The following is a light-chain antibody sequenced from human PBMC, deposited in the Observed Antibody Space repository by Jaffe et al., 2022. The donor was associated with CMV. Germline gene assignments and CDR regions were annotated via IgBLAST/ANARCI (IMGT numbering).Light chain of an antibody. Sequence: EIVLTQSPATLSLSPGERATLSCRASQSVSSYLAWYQQKPGQAPRLLIYDASNRATGIPARFSGSGSGTDFTLTISNLEPEDFAVYYCQQRSNWPPAPTFGGGTKVEI. CDR3: QQRSNWPPAPT. CDR1: QSVSSY. CDR2: DAS. V-gene: IGKV3-11*01. J-gene: IGKJ4*01.